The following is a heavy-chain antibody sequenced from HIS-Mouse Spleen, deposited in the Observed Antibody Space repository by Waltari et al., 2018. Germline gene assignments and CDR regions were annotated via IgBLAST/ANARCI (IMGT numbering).Heavy chain of an antibody. Sequence: QLQLQESGPGLVKPSETLSLTCTVSGGSISSSSYYWGWFRQPPGKGLEWIGSIEYSWRTYYNPSLKSRVTISVDTSKNQFSLKLSFVTAADTAVYYCAREIPYSSSWYDWYFDLWGRGTLVTVSS. CDR2: IEYSWRT. D-gene: IGHD6-13*01. J-gene: IGHJ2*01. CDR1: GGSISSSSYY. CDR3: AREIPYSSSWYDWYFDL. V-gene: IGHV4-39*07.